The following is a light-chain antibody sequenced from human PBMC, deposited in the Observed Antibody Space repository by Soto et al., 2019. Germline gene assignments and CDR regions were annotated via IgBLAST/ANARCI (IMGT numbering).Light chain of an antibody. Sequence: DIQLTQSPSFLSASVGDTVTITCRASQDISTSLAWYQQQPGMAPKLLIYAASTLHSGVPSRFSGSGSGTEFSLTDSGLQPEDFATYSCQQANGYPFTFGGGTKVEI. J-gene: IGKJ4*01. CDR3: QQANGYPFT. CDR1: QDISTS. V-gene: IGKV1-9*01. CDR2: AAS.